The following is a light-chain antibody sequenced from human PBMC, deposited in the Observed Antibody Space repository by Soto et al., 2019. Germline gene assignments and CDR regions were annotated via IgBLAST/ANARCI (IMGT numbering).Light chain of an antibody. CDR2: DAS. Sequence: EIVLTQSPATLYLSPGERATLSCRASQSVSSYLAWYQQKPGQAPRLLIYDASNRATGIPARFSGSGSGTDFTLTISSLEPEDFAVYYGQKRSNWPLTFGGGPKVEIK. J-gene: IGKJ4*01. CDR3: QKRSNWPLT. V-gene: IGKV3-11*01. CDR1: QSVSSY.